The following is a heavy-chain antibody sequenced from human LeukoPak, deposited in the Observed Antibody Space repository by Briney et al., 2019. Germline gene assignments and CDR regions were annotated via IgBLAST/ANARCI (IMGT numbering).Heavy chain of an antibody. J-gene: IGHJ6*03. CDR3: ARGRSNRIAVAKSYYYYMDV. CDR1: GGSISSYY. V-gene: IGHV4-4*07. D-gene: IGHD6-19*01. Sequence: SETLSLTCTVSGGSISSYYWSWIRRPAGKGLEWIGRIYTSGSTNYNPSLKSRVTMSVDTSKNQFSLKLSSVTAADTAVYYCARGRSNRIAVAKSYYYYMDVWGKGTTVTVSS. CDR2: IYTSGST.